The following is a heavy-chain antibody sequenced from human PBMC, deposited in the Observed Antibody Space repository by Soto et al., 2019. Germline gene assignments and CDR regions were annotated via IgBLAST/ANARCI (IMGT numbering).Heavy chain of an antibody. Sequence: GGSLRLSCAASGFTFSNYAIHWVRQAPGKGLEWVTIISKDGNSKHYADSVKGRFTISRDNSKNTLFLQMNSLRAEDTAVYYCARDPQGSYCYIDYWGQGTPVTVSS. CDR2: ISKDGNSK. J-gene: IGHJ4*02. CDR1: GFTFSNYA. CDR3: ARDPQGSYCYIDY. D-gene: IGHD3-10*01. V-gene: IGHV3-30-3*01.